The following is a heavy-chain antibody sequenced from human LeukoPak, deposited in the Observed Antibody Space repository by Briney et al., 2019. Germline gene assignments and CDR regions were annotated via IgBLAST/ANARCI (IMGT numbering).Heavy chain of an antibody. V-gene: IGHV4-39*01. CDR2: IYYSGST. D-gene: IGHD6-19*01. Sequence: SETLSLTCTVSGGSISSSSYYWGWIRQPPGKGLEWIGSIYYSGSTYYNPSLKSRVTISVDTSKNQFSLKLSSVTAADTAVYYCARVGEAVAGIDYWGQGTLVTASS. J-gene: IGHJ4*02. CDR1: GGSISSSSYY. CDR3: ARVGEAVAGIDY.